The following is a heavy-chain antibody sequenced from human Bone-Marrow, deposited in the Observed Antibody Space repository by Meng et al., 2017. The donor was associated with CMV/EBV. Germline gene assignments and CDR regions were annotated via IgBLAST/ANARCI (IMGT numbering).Heavy chain of an antibody. CDR3: AKDIEGYCSGGSCFPP. J-gene: IGHJ5*02. CDR2: IRYDGSNK. V-gene: IGHV3-30*02. Sequence: QVQLVESGXGVVQPXGSVRLSCVACGCTVSSYGMHWVRQAPGKGLEWVAFIRYDGSNKYYADSVKGRFTISRDNSKNTLYLQMNSLRAEDTAVYYCAKDIEGYCSGGSCFPPGGQGTLVTVSS. D-gene: IGHD2-15*01. CDR1: GCTVSSYG.